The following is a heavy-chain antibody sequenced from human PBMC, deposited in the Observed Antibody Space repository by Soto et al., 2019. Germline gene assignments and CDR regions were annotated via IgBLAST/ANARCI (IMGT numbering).Heavy chain of an antibody. CDR1: GDSVSSNSAA. CDR3: ARVSAAGTVPAPYGFDP. J-gene: IGHJ5*02. Sequence: SQTLSLTCAISGDSVSSNSAAWNWIRQSPSRGLEWLGRTYYRSKWYNDYAVSVKSRLTINPDTSKNQFSLQLNSVTPEDTAVYYCARVSAAGTVPAPYGFDPWGQGTLVTVSS. CDR2: TYYRSKWYN. D-gene: IGHD6-13*01. V-gene: IGHV6-1*01.